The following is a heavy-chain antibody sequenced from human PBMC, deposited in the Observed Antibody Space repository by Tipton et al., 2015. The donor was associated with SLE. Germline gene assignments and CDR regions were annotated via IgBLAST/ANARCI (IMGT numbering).Heavy chain of an antibody. CDR1: GFTIRGFW. D-gene: IGHD1-26*01. CDR2: ISGSGGST. Sequence: SLRLSCAVSGFTIRGFWMTWVRQAPGKGLEWVSAISGSGGSTYYADSVKGRFTISRDNSKNMLYLQMNSLRAEDTAVYYCARERTVGALSFDLWGRGTLVTVSS. V-gene: IGHV3-23*01. J-gene: IGHJ2*01. CDR3: ARERTVGALSFDL.